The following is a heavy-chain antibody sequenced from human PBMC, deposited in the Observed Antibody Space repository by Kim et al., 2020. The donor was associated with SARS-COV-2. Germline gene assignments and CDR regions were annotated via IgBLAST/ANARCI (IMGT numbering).Heavy chain of an antibody. CDR3: ARAAVAAAGKSQNAFDI. V-gene: IGHV3-21*01. CDR1: GFTFSSYS. CDR2: ISSSSSYI. D-gene: IGHD6-13*01. J-gene: IGHJ3*02. Sequence: GGSLRLSCAASGFTFSSYSMNWVRQAPGKGLEWVSSISSSSSYIYYADSVKGRFTISRYNAKNSLYLQMNSLRAEDTAVYYCARAAVAAAGKSQNAFDIWGQGTMVTVSS.